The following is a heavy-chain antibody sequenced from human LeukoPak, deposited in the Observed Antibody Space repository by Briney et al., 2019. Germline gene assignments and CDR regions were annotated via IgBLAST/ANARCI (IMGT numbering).Heavy chain of an antibody. CDR3: ARHVGYSNWFDP. Sequence: ASVKVSCKASGYTFTGYYIHWVRQAPGQGLEWMGWINPTSGGTNYAQKFQGRVTMTRDTSISTDYMELSRLRSDDTAVYYCARHVGYSNWFDPWGQGTLVTVSS. CDR2: INPTSGGT. J-gene: IGHJ5*02. D-gene: IGHD2-15*01. CDR1: GYTFTGYY. V-gene: IGHV1-2*02.